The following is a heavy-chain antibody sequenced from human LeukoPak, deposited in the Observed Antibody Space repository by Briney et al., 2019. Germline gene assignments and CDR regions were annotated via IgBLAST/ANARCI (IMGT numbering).Heavy chain of an antibody. CDR2: INHSGST. D-gene: IGHD1-26*01. J-gene: IGHJ3*01. V-gene: IGHV4-34*01. CDR3: ARQGSGGRSFDV. Sequence: SETLSLTCAVYGGSFSGYYWSWIRQPPGKGLEWIGEINHSGSTNYNPSLKSRVTISIDTSKNQVSPRLSSVTAADTAVYYCARQGSGGRSFDVWGQGTMVTVSS. CDR1: GGSFSGYY.